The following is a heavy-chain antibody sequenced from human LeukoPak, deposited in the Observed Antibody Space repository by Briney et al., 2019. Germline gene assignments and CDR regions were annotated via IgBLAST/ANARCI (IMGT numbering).Heavy chain of an antibody. D-gene: IGHD3-22*01. CDR3: AKSYYIGYFEH. CDR1: GFTFSNYG. V-gene: IGHV3-30*18. Sequence: GGSLRLPCAASGFTFSNYGMHYVRQAPGKGLEWVAVISNDGSHQYYADSVKGRFTISRDNSKSTVYLQMNSLRADDTAVYYCAKSYYIGYFEHWGQGSLVTVSS. CDR2: ISNDGSHQ. J-gene: IGHJ1*01.